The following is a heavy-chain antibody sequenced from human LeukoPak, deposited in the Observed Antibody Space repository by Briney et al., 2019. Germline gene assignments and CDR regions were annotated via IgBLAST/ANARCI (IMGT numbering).Heavy chain of an antibody. Sequence: SETLSLTCTVSGGSISSYYWSWIRQPPGKGLEWIGYIYYSGSTNYDPPLKSRVTISVDTSKNQFSLKLSSVTAADTAVYYCARELAAPYFDYWGQGTLVTVSS. CDR1: GGSISSYY. CDR2: IYYSGST. CDR3: ARELAAPYFDY. J-gene: IGHJ4*02. V-gene: IGHV4-59*01. D-gene: IGHD6-19*01.